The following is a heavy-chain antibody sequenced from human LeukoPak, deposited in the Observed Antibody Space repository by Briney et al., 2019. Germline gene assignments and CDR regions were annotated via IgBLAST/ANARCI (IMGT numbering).Heavy chain of an antibody. CDR1: GGSISSSHW. CDR3: ARIGAAGTEDFDY. J-gene: IGHJ4*02. V-gene: IGHV4-4*02. D-gene: IGHD6-13*01. Sequence: PSETLSLTCAVSGGSISSSHWWSWVRQPPGKGLEWIGEIYHSGSTNYNPSLKSRVTISVDKSKNQFSLKLSSVTAADTAVYYCARIGAAGTEDFDYWGQGTLVTVSS. CDR2: IYHSGST.